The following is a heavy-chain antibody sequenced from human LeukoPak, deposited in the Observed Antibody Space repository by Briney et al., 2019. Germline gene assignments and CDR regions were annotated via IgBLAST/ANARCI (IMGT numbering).Heavy chain of an antibody. CDR3: ARASAAAPFDY. J-gene: IGHJ4*02. CDR1: GGSISSGDYY. Sequence: SETLSLTCTVSGGSISSGDYYWSWIRQPPGKGLEWIGYIYYSGNTYYNPSLKSRVTISVDTSKNQFSLKLSSVTAADTAVYYCARASAAAPFDYWGQGTLVTVSS. V-gene: IGHV4-30-4*01. CDR2: IYYSGNT. D-gene: IGHD6-13*01.